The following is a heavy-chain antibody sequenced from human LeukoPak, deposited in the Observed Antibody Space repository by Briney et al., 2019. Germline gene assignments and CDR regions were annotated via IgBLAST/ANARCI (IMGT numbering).Heavy chain of an antibody. Sequence: ASETLSLTCAVYGGSFSGYYWSWIRQPPGKGLEWIGEINHSGSTNYNPSLKSRVTISVDTSKNQFSLKLGSVTAADTAVYYCARPKSYSGSYNYWGQGTLVTVSS. D-gene: IGHD1-26*01. V-gene: IGHV4-34*01. CDR2: INHSGST. CDR1: GGSFSGYY. CDR3: ARPKSYSGSYNY. J-gene: IGHJ4*02.